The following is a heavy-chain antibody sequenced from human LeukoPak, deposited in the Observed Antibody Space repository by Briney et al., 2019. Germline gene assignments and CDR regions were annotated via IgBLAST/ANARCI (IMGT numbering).Heavy chain of an antibody. CDR2: MNPNSGNT. CDR3: ARGDGRFYYYDWFDP. J-gene: IGHJ5*02. Sequence: ASVKVSCKATGYIFTSYVINWVRQATGQGLEWMGWMNPNSGNTGYAQKFQGRVTMTRNTSISTAYMELSSLRSEDTAVYYCARGDGRFYYYDWFDPWGQGTLVTVSS. CDR1: GYIFTSYV. D-gene: IGHD3-22*01. V-gene: IGHV1-8*01.